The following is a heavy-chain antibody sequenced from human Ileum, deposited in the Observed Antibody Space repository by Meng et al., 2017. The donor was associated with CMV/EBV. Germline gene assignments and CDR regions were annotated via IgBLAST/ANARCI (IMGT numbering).Heavy chain of an antibody. J-gene: IGHJ5*02. D-gene: IGHD3-22*01. CDR3: ARALGDHSDMSRSLDP. CDR1: GYPFTSHG. Sequence: QVQLVQSGGDVKQPGAAVRVSCKTSGYPFTSHGISWMRQAPGQGLEWMGWISPYNGDSNYAQSLQGRVTLTTDTSTTTVYLELASLRSEDTAVYYCARALGDHSDMSRSLDPWGQGTLVTVSS. V-gene: IGHV1-18*01. CDR2: ISPYNGDS.